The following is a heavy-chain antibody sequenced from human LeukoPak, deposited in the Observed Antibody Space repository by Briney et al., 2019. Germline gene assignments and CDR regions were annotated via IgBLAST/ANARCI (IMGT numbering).Heavy chain of an antibody. V-gene: IGHV4-31*03. Sequence: SETLSLTCTVSGGSISSGGYYWSWIRQHPGKGLEWIGYIYYSGSTYYNPSLKSRVTISVDTSKNQFSLKLSSVTAADTAVYYCARGSGGQLPVDYWGQGTLVTVSS. J-gene: IGHJ4*02. CDR1: GGSISSGGYY. CDR3: ARGSGGQLPVDY. D-gene: IGHD1-26*01. CDR2: IYYSGST.